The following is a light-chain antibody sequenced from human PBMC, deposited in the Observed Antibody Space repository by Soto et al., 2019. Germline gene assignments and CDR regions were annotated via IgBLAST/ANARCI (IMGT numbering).Light chain of an antibody. CDR1: ERVSSSY. CDR2: DAS. CDR3: QQSGSSPFT. Sequence: IVWTQSPATMSLSPGERATLSCGASERVSSSYVAWYQMKAGLAPRLLIHDASTRASGIPDRFSGSKSGTDFMLTIRALEPEDATLSYLQQSGSSPFTFVQRTRLE. V-gene: IGKV3D-20*01. J-gene: IGKJ5*01.